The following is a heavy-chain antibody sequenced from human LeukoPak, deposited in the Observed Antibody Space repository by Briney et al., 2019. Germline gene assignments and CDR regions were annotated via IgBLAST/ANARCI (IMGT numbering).Heavy chain of an antibody. D-gene: IGHD5-12*01. CDR1: GGSISSGDYY. CDR3: ATLWVATPYYFDY. Sequence: SETLSLTCTVSGGSISSGDYYWSWIRQPPGKGLEWIGYIYYSGSTYYNPSLKSRVTISVDTSKNQFSLKLSSVTAADTAVYYCATLWVATPYYFDYWGQGTLVTVSS. J-gene: IGHJ4*02. CDR2: IYYSGST. V-gene: IGHV4-30-4*08.